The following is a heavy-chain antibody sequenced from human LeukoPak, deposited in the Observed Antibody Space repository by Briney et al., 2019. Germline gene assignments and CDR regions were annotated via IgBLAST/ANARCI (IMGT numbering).Heavy chain of an antibody. V-gene: IGHV4-59*01. CDR2: IYYSGST. D-gene: IGHD6-13*01. J-gene: IGHJ4*02. CDR3: ARQVGGIAAAGLDY. CDR1: GGSISSYY. Sequence: KASETLSLTCTVSGGSISSYYWSWIRQPPGKGLEWIGYIYYSGSTNYNPSLKSRVTISVDTSKNQLSLKLSSVTAADTAVHYCARQVGGIAAAGLDYWGQGTLVTVSS.